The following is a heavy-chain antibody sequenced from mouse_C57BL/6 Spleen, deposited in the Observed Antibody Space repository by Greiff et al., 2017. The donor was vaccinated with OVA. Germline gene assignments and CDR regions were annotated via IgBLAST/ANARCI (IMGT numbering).Heavy chain of an antibody. J-gene: IGHJ2*01. CDR1: GYTFTDYY. V-gene: IGHV1-76*01. CDR2: IYPGSGNT. Sequence: VQLQQSGAELVRPGASVKLSCKASGYTFTDYYINWVKQRPGQGLEWIARIYPGSGNTYYNEKFKGKATLTAEKSSRTAYMQISSMTSEDSAVYFCARGDSSGYYFDYWGQGTTLTVSA. D-gene: IGHD3-2*02. CDR3: ARGDSSGYYFDY.